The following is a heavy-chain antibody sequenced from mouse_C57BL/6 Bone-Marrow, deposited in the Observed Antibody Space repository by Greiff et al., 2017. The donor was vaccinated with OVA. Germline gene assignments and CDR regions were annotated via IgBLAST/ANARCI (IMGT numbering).Heavy chain of an antibody. J-gene: IGHJ4*01. CDR2: INPGSGGT. CDR3: ARSGGIYYGDYYAMDY. Sequence: QVQLQQSGAELVRPGTSVKVSCKASGYAFTNYLIEWVKQRPGQGLEWIGVINPGSGGTNYNEKFKGKATLTADKSSSTAYMQLSSLTSEDSAVYFCARSGGIYYGDYYAMDYWGQGTSVTVSS. CDR1: GYAFTNYL. D-gene: IGHD2-13*01. V-gene: IGHV1-54*01.